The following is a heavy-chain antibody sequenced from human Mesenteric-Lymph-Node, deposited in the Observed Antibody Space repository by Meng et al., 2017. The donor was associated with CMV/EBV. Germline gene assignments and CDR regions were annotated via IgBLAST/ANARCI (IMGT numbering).Heavy chain of an antibody. D-gene: IGHD2-2*01. CDR2: IERSGQNT. CDR3: AKYKIEGVTAADC. V-gene: IGHV3-23*01. CDR1: GFTFNNYV. Sequence: CSASGFTFNNYVMGWVRQAPGKGLEWVSAIERSGQNTHYADSVKGRFTISRDNSKNTLYLQINSLRAEDTAIYYCAKYKIEGVTAADCWGQGTLVTVSS. J-gene: IGHJ4*02.